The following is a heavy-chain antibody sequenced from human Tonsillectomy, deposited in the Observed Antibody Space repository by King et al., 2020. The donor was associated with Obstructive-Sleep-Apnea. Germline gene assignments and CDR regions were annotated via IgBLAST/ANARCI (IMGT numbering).Heavy chain of an antibody. Sequence: QLVQSGAEVKKPGSSVKVSCKASGGTFSSYAISWVRKAPGQGLEWMGGIIPIFGTANYAQKFQGRVTITADESTSTAYMELSSLRSEDTAVYYCARMVPAAGRRFLDWFDPWGQGILGTVSS. D-gene: IGHD6-13*01. V-gene: IGHV1-69*01. CDR2: IIPIFGTA. CDR1: GGTFSSYA. J-gene: IGHJ5*02. CDR3: ARMVPAAGRRFLDWFDP.